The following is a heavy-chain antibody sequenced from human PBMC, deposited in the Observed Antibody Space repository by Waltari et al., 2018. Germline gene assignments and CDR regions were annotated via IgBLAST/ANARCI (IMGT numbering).Heavy chain of an antibody. CDR2: IITIFGTA. J-gene: IGHJ4*02. V-gene: IGHV1-69*08. D-gene: IGHD6-13*01. Sequence: QVHLVQSGAAVKKPGSSVKVACRASVVTFRSYAISWVRQAPGQGLEWMGRIITIFGTANYAQKFQGRGTITADKSTSTAYMELSSLRSEDTAVYYCARSILVAAAGVDYWGQGTLVTVSS. CDR3: ARSILVAAAGVDY. CDR1: VVTFRSYA.